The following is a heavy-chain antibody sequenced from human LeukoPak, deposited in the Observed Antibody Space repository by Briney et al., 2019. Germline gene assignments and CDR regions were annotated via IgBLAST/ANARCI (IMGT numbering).Heavy chain of an antibody. CDR3: ARPLSAGYVGYLDY. V-gene: IGHV3-7*01. CDR2: INQDGSQI. J-gene: IGHJ4*02. Sequence: PGGSLRLSCAASGFTFSSYSMNWVRQAPGKGLEWVANINQDGSQIYYVDSVKGRFTISRDNAKSSLYLQMDSLRAEDTAMYYCARPLSAGYVGYLDYWGQGTLVTVSS. CDR1: GFTFSSYS. D-gene: IGHD6-13*01.